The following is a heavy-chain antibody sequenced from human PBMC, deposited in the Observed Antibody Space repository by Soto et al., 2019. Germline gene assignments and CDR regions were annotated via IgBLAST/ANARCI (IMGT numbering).Heavy chain of an antibody. CDR3: ARDQNPSYDFWSGYSCFDY. Sequence: ASVKVSCKASGYTFTSYGISWVRQAHGQGLEWMGWISAYNGNTNYAQKLQGRVTMTTDTSTSTAYMELRSLRSDDTAVYYCARDQNPSYDFWSGYSCFDYWGQGTLVTVSS. J-gene: IGHJ4*02. CDR2: ISAYNGNT. CDR1: GYTFTSYG. V-gene: IGHV1-18*01. D-gene: IGHD3-3*01.